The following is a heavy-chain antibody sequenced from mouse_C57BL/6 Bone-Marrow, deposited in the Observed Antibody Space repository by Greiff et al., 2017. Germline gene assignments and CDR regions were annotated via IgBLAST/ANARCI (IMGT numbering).Heavy chain of an antibody. J-gene: IGHJ2*01. CDR1: GYSITSGYY. Sequence: EVKLMESGPGLVKPSQSLSLTCSVTGYSITSGYYWNWIRQFPGNKLEWMGSISYDGSNNYNPSLKNRISITRDPSKNQFFLKLNSVTTEDTATYYCARVYYDYFDYWGQGTTLTVSS. CDR3: ARVYYDYFDY. D-gene: IGHD2-4*01. CDR2: ISYDGSN. V-gene: IGHV3-6*01.